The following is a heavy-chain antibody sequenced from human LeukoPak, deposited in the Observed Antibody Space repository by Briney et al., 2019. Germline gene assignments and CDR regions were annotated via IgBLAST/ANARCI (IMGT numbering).Heavy chain of an antibody. D-gene: IGHD1-7*01. Sequence: MPSETLSLTCAVSGVSISSNLWWTWVRQPPGKGLEWIGSIYHSGSTYYNPSLKSRVTISVDTSKNQFSLKLSSVTAADTAVYYCARVNWNYVGSTGFRYYFDYWGQGTLVTVSS. J-gene: IGHJ4*02. CDR1: GVSISSNLW. CDR2: IYHSGST. CDR3: ARVNWNYVGSTGFRYYFDY. V-gene: IGHV4-4*02.